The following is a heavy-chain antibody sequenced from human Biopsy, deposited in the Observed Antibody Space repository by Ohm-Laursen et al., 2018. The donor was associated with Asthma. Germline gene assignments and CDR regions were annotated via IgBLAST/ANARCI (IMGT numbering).Heavy chain of an antibody. CDR2: HDHEEGGT. D-gene: IGHD4-17*01. CDR1: GYGLTDLS. V-gene: IGHV1-24*01. CDR3: ASDFPKDYVRYNFQF. Sequence: SSVKVSCKISGYGLTDLSMHWVRQAPGQGLEWMGGHDHEEGGTVNARRFQGRVTMTEDTSTDTAYMELSSLSSGDTAVYYYASDFPKDYVRYNFQFWGQGTLVTVSS. J-gene: IGHJ4*02.